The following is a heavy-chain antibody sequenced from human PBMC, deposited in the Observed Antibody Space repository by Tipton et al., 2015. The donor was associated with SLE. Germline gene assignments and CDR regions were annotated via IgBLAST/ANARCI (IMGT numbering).Heavy chain of an antibody. D-gene: IGHD5-24*01. CDR1: GFTSSNYW. Sequence: SLRLSCAASGFTSSNYWMTWVRQAPGKGLEWVANIKKDGSQKFYVDSVKGRFTISRDNAKNTLYLQMNSLRAEDTAVYYCARSEMATITYWGQGTLVTVSS. CDR3: ARSEMATITY. V-gene: IGHV3-7*01. CDR2: IKKDGSQK. J-gene: IGHJ4*02.